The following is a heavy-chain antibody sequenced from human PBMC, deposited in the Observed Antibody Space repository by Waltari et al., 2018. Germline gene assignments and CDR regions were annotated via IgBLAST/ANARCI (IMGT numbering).Heavy chain of an antibody. CDR2: SAPSDSAA. Sequence: EVQVVQSGSEVKQPGESLKISCKGSGYSFTNYWIGWVRRMPGKGLEWMGSSAPSDSAARYSPSFQVQFTISADRSISTAYLQWSSLKSSDTAMYYCARSCTSSSRYFDLWGRGALVTVSS. V-gene: IGHV5-51*01. D-gene: IGHD6-6*01. J-gene: IGHJ2*01. CDR3: ARSCTSSSRYFDL. CDR1: GYSFTNYW.